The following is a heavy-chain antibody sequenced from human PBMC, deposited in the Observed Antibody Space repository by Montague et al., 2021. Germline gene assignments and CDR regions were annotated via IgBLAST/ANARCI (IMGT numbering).Heavy chain of an antibody. CDR2: IYYSRRT. Sequence: SETLSLTCSVSGASISDYYWSWIRQPPGKGLEWIGYIYYSRRTNHNPSLKSRVTISVDTSKNQFSLKLSSVTAADTAFYYCAVTNPDYYYGMDVWGQGTTVTVSS. CDR3: AVTNPDYYYGMDV. CDR1: GASISDYY. D-gene: IGHD1-14*01. V-gene: IGHV4-59*01. J-gene: IGHJ6*02.